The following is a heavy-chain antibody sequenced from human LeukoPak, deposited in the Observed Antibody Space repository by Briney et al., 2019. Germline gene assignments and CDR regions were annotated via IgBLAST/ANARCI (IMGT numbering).Heavy chain of an antibody. V-gene: IGHV1-69*04. Sequence: GSSVKVSCKTSGNTSNNYVFSWLRQAPGQGLEWMGRIIRFFDVTNYAQKFQGRVTIAADKSTSTAYMELSSLKSQDTAVYYCARDPLGASVLWFGDLRGDAFDIWGQGTMVTVSS. CDR2: IIRFFDVT. J-gene: IGHJ3*02. CDR3: ARDPLGASVLWFGDLRGDAFDI. D-gene: IGHD3-10*01. CDR1: GNTSNNYV.